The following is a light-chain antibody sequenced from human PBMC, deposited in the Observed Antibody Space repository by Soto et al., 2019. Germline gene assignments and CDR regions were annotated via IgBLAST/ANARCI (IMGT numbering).Light chain of an antibody. CDR1: ENIRAF. Sequence: DVQMTQSPSSLSAYVGDRVTIACRASENIRAFLNWYQQKRGKAPNLLIYAASNLQSGVPSRFSGSGSGTDFTLTISSLQAEDFATYYCQQNYITPPWTFGPGTKVDIK. CDR2: AAS. J-gene: IGKJ1*01. V-gene: IGKV1-39*01. CDR3: QQNYITPPWT.